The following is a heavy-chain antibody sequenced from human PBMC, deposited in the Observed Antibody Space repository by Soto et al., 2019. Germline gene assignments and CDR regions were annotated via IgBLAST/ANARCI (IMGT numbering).Heavy chain of an antibody. CDR3: AKELRETGGYYFDC. CDR2: MSDDGSKK. Sequence: QVQLVESGGGVVQPGRSLRLSCAAAGFSFSKYGMHLVRQAPGKGLEWVAEMSDDGSKKYYGDSVKGRFTISRDNSKNTLYLLIDSLRPEDTAMYYCAKELRETGGYYFDCWGQGTLVTVSS. CDR1: GFSFSKYG. D-gene: IGHD3-16*01. J-gene: IGHJ4*02. V-gene: IGHV3-30*18.